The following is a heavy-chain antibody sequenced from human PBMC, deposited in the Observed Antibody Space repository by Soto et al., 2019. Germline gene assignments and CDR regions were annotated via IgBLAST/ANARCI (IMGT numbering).Heavy chain of an antibody. CDR2: ISGSGGST. V-gene: IGHV3-23*01. D-gene: IGHD2-2*01. CDR1: GFTFSIYA. J-gene: IGHJ4*02. Sequence: EVQLLESGGGLAQPGGSLRLSCAASGFTFSIYAMSWVRQAPGKGLEWVSFISGSGGSTNYADSGKGRFTISRDNSKNTLYLQMDSLRAEDTAVYYCAKEGYCSSTGCRNFDYWGQGTLVTVSS. CDR3: AKEGYCSSTGCRNFDY.